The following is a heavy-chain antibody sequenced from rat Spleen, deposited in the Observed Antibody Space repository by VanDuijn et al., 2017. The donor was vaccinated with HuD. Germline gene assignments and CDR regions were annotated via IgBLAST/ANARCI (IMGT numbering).Heavy chain of an antibody. CDR1: GLSFSNYD. CDR3: ARHHYDGYYHGPVFGVMDA. CDR2: ISPSGGST. V-gene: IGHV5-25*01. D-gene: IGHD1-12*03. Sequence: EVQLVESGGGLVQPGRSMKLSCAASGLSFSNYDMAWVRQAPTKGLEWVASISPSGGSTYYRDSVKGRFTVSRDNAKSTLYLQMDSLRSEDTAIYSCARHHYDGYYHGPVFGVMDAWGQGASVTVSS. J-gene: IGHJ4*01.